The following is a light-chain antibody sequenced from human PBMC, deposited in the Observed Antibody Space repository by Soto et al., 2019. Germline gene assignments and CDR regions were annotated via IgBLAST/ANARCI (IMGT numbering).Light chain of an antibody. V-gene: IGLV4-69*01. CDR3: QTWGSGIVV. J-gene: IGLJ2*01. Sequence: QSVLTQSPSASASLGASVKLTCTLSSGHSNYAIAWHQQQSEKGPRYLMKLNSDGSHSKGDGIPDRFSGSSSGAERYLTISSLQDEDEADYYCQTWGSGIVVFGGGTQLTVL. CDR2: LNSDGSH. CDR1: SGHSNYA.